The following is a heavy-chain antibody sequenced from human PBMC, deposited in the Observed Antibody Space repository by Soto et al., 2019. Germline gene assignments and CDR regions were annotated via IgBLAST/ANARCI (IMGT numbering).Heavy chain of an antibody. J-gene: IGHJ3*02. CDR3: ARAFGYAFDI. Sequence: PGGSLRLSCAASGFTFSSYAMHWVRQAPGKGLEYVSTISSNGGSTNYANYVKGRFTISRDNSKNTLYLQMGSLRAEDMAVYYCARAFGYAFDIWGQGTVVTVSS. CDR1: GFTFSSYA. CDR2: ISSNGGST. V-gene: IGHV3-64*01. D-gene: IGHD3-10*01.